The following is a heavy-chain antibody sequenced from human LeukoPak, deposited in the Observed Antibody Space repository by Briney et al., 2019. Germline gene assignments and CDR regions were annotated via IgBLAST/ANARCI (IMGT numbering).Heavy chain of an antibody. CDR3: AKDKGWGYSAYDCYGMDV. D-gene: IGHD1-26*01. CDR2: LAHDETNK. V-gene: IGHV3-30-3*01. CDR1: GFSFSGYA. Sequence: PGGSLRLSCAASGFSFSGYAMHWVRQAPGRGLEWVARLAHDETNKQYGDSVKGRFTISRDNSNNILFLQMNTLRGEDTAVYYCAKDKGWGYSAYDCYGMDVWGQGTTVTVSS. J-gene: IGHJ6*02.